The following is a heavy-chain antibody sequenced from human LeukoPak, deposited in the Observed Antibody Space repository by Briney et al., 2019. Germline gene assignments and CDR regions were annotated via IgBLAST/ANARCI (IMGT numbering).Heavy chain of an antibody. J-gene: IGHJ4*02. CDR2: ISSSSSYI. CDR1: GFTFSSYS. Sequence: PGGSLRLSCAASGFTFSSYSMNWVRQAPGKGLEWVSSISSSSSYIYYADSVKGRFTISRDNAKNSLYLQMNSPRAEDTAVYYCARDLYGSGSYYNYYWGQGTLVTDSS. D-gene: IGHD3-10*01. CDR3: ARDLYGSGSYYNYY. V-gene: IGHV3-21*01.